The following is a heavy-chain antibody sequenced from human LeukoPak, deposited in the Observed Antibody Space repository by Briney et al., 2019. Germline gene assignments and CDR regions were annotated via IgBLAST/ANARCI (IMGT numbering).Heavy chain of an antibody. CDR2: IYHSGST. Sequence: SETLSLTCAVSGYSISSGYYWGWIRQPPGKGLEWIGSIYHSGSTYYNPSFKSRVTISVDTSKNQFSLKLSSVTAADTAVYYCARGELVLRFLEWFTPFDPWGQGTLVTVSS. J-gene: IGHJ5*02. D-gene: IGHD3-3*01. CDR1: GYSISSGYY. CDR3: ARGELVLRFLEWFTPFDP. V-gene: IGHV4-38-2*01.